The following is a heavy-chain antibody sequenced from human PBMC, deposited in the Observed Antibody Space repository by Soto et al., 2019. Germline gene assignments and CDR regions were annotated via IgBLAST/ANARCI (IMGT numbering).Heavy chain of an antibody. J-gene: IGHJ6*02. Sequence: GESLKISCKGSGYSFTSYWISWVRQMPGKGLEWMGRIDPSDSYTNYSPSFQGHVTISADKSISTAYLQWSSLKASDTAMYYCAILGFVELFPPYSYYGIDVSGQATMVAV. CDR2: IDPSDSYT. CDR3: AILGFVELFPPYSYYGIDV. CDR1: GYSFTSYW. D-gene: IGHD3-10*01. V-gene: IGHV5-10-1*01.